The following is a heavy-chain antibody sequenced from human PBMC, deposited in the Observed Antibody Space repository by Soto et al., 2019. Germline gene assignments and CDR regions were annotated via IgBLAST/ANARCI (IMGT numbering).Heavy chain of an antibody. D-gene: IGHD2-15*01. CDR1: GYTFTSYY. J-gene: IGHJ4*02. Sequence: ASVKVSCKASGYTFTSYYMHWVRQTPGQGLERMGIINPSGGSTSYAQKFQGTVTMTRDTSTSTVYMELSTLRSEDTAVYYCARDGRYCSGGSCSMGLYFDYWGQGTLVTVSS. CDR3: ARDGRYCSGGSCSMGLYFDY. CDR2: INPSGGST. V-gene: IGHV1-46*01.